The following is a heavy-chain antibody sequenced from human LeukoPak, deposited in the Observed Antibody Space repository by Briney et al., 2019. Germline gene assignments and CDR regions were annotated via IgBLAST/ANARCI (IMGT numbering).Heavy chain of an antibody. D-gene: IGHD5-18*01. V-gene: IGHV4-34*01. J-gene: IGHJ4*02. CDR1: GGSFSGYN. CDR3: ASVAGTGYSYGSFDY. Sequence: SETLSLTCAVYGGSFSGYNWSWIRQPPGKGLEWIVEINHSGSTNYNPSLKSRVTISVDTSKNQFSLKLSSVTAADTAVYYCASVAGTGYSYGSFDYWGQGTLVTVSS. CDR2: INHSGST.